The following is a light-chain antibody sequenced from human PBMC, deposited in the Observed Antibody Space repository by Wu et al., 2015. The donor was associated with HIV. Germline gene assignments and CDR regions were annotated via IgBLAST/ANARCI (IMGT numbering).Light chain of an antibody. CDR2: GAS. CDR3: QQYGTSPPYS. V-gene: IGKV3-20*01. Sequence: IVLTQSPGTLSLSPGEGATLSCRASQSISNYLAWYQQKPGQAPRLLIYGASRRATGIPERFSGSGSGTDFTLAISRLESEDFAVYSCQQYGTSPPYSFGRGDQAGDQT. CDR1: QSISNY. J-gene: IGKJ2*03.